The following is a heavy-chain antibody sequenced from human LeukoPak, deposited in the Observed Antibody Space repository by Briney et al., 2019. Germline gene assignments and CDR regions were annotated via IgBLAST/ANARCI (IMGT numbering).Heavy chain of an antibody. V-gene: IGHV3-30*03. D-gene: IGHD3-10*01. CDR2: ISNDGTDK. CDR1: GVTFSNYA. Sequence: PGGSLGLSCAAPGVTFSNYAMHWVRQSPGKGLEWVAVISNDGTDKHHADSVKGRFTVSRDNSNHTVYLEMDRLRVEDTAIYYCVREGTYFFASGSFQGYYFDNWGQGTLVTVSS. J-gene: IGHJ4*02. CDR3: VREGTYFFASGSFQGYYFDN.